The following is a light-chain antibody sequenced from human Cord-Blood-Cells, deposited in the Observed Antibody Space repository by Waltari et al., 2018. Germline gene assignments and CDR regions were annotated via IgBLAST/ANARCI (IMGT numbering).Light chain of an antibody. CDR2: AAF. CDR1: KGISSY. J-gene: IGKJ1*01. Sequence: ALRMTQSPSSFSAYTGDRVNITCRAIKGISSYLAWYQQKPGKAPKLLISAAFNLQSGVPSRFSGSGSGTDFTLTISCLQSEDFATYCCQQYYSYPRTFGQGTKVEIK. V-gene: IGKV1-8*01. CDR3: QQYYSYPRT.